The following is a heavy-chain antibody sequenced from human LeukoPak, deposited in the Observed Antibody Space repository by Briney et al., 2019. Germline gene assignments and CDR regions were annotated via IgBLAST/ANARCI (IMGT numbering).Heavy chain of an antibody. D-gene: IGHD2-15*01. CDR2: INHSGST. CDR3: AGGGYCSGGSCYWLRYYYGMDV. V-gene: IGHV4-39*07. Sequence: SETLSLTCTVSGGSISSSSYYWGWLRQPPGRGLEWLGEINHSGSTNYNPSLKSRVTISVDTSKNQFSLKLSSVTAADTAVYYCAGGGYCSGGSCYWLRYYYGMDVWGQGTTVTVSS. CDR1: GGSISSSSYY. J-gene: IGHJ6*02.